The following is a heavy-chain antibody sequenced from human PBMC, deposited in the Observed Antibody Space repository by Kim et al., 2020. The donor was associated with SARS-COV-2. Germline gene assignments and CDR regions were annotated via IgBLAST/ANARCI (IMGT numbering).Heavy chain of an antibody. J-gene: IGHJ6*02. D-gene: IGHD5-18*01. CDR3: ARIHTAMDDYYYYGMDV. V-gene: IGHV3-30*07. Sequence: VKGRFTISRDNSKNTLYLQMNSLRAEDTAVYYCARIHTAMDDYYYYGMDVWGQGTTVTVSS.